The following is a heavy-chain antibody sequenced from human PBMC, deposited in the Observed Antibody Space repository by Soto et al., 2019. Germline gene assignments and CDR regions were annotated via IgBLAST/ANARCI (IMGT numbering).Heavy chain of an antibody. Sequence: EVQLVESGGGLVQPGGSLRLSCAASGFTFSDHYMDWVHQAPGKGLEWVGRTRNEANSYTTEYAASVKGRFTISRDDSKNSLYLQMNSLKTEDTAVYYCARSSTGTFDYWGQGTLVTVSS. J-gene: IGHJ4*02. V-gene: IGHV3-72*01. CDR3: ARSSTGTFDY. CDR2: TRNEANSYTT. D-gene: IGHD1-1*01. CDR1: GFTFSDHY.